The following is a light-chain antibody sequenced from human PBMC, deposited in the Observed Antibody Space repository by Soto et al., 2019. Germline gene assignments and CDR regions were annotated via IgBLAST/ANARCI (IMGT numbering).Light chain of an antibody. V-gene: IGLV2-14*01. Sequence: QSALTQPASVSGSPGQSITISCTGTSSDVGGYNYVSWYQQHPGKAPKLMIYEVNNRPSGVSNRFSGSKSGNTASLTISGLQAEDAADYYCSSYTTSSTRVVFGGGTKLTVL. CDR1: SSDVGGYNY. J-gene: IGLJ3*02. CDR2: EVN. CDR3: SSYTTSSTRVV.